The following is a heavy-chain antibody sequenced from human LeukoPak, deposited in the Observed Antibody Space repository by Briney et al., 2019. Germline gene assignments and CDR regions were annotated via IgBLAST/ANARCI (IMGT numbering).Heavy chain of an antibody. CDR3: ARRNGYYYGSYNWFDP. V-gene: IGHV4-34*01. Sequence: SETLSLTCAVYGGSFSGYYWSWIRQPPGKGLEWIGEISHSGSTNYNPSLKSRVTISVDTSKNQFSLKLSSVTAADTAVYYCARRNGYYYGSYNWFDPWGQGTLVTVSS. D-gene: IGHD3-10*01. J-gene: IGHJ5*02. CDR1: GGSFSGYY. CDR2: ISHSGST.